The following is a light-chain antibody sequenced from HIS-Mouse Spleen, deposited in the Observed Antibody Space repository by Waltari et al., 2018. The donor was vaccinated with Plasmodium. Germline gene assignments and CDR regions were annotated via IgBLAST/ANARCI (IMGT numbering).Light chain of an antibody. Sequence: SGRANQSSRSGYQDSEQQKPGQTPRLLIYCASSRAPGSPERFSGSGSVTDFTLTISRLEPEDCAVYYCQQYGSSYTFGQGTKLEIK. CDR3: QQYGSSYT. CDR2: CAS. CDR1: QSSRSGY. V-gene: IGKV3-20*01. J-gene: IGKJ2*01.